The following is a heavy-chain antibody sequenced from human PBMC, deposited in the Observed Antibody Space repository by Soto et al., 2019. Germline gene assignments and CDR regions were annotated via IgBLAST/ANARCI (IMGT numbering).Heavy chain of an antibody. CDR2: INAGNGNT. Sequence: QVQLVQSGAEVKKPGASVKVSCKASGYTFTSYAMHWVRQAPGQRLEWMGWINAGNGNTKYSQKFQGRVTITRDTSASTAYMELSSLRSEDTAVYYCASEPTGGVTTGGAFDYWGQGTLVTVSS. J-gene: IGHJ4*02. D-gene: IGHD4-17*01. CDR3: ASEPTGGVTTGGAFDY. V-gene: IGHV1-3*01. CDR1: GYTFTSYA.